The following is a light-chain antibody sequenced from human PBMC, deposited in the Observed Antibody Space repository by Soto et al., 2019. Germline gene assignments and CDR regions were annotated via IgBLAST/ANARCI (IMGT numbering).Light chain of an antibody. J-gene: IGLJ3*02. CDR1: STDVGGYTY. CDR2: EVS. V-gene: IGLV2-14*03. CDR3: SSYTSGSTLV. Sequence: SVLTQPASVSGSPGQSITISCTGSSTDVGGYTYVSWYQQFPGKPPKLMIYEVSNRPSGVSNRFSGSKSGNTASLTISGLQAEDEADYYCSSYTSGSTLVFGGGTKLTVL.